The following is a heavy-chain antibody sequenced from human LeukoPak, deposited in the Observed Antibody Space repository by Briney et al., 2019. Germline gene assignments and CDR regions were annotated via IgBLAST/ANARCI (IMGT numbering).Heavy chain of an antibody. CDR3: TSRSGNSDYDYYYYYGMDV. V-gene: IGHV3-73*01. Sequence: GGSLRLSCAASGFTFSGSAMHWVRQASGKGLEWVGRIGSKANNYATAYAASVKGRFTISRDDLGNTAYLQMNSLKTEDTAVYYCTSRSGNSDYDYYYYYGMDVWGQGTTVTVSS. CDR2: IGSKANNYAT. J-gene: IGHJ6*02. D-gene: IGHD5-12*01. CDR1: GFTFSGSA.